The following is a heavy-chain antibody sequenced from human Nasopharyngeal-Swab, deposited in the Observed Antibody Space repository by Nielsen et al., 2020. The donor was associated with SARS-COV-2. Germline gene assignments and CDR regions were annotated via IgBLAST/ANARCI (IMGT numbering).Heavy chain of an antibody. D-gene: IGHD3-3*01. J-gene: IGHJ6*02. V-gene: IGHV7-4-1*02. CDR2: INTITGNP. Sequence: WARQAPGQALEWMGWINTITGNPTYAQGFTGWFVFSLDTSVSTAYLQISSLKAEDTAVYYCARDLYSGTKPRFWSGYYGYYYGMDVWGQGTTVTVSS. CDR3: ARDLYSGTKPRFWSGYYGYYYGMDV.